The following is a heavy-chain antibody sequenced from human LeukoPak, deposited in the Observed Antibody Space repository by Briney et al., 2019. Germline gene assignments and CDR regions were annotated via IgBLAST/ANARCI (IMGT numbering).Heavy chain of an antibody. D-gene: IGHD2-2*01. Sequence: ASVKVSCKASGYTLTGYYMHWVRQAPGQGLEWMGWINPNSGGTNYAQKFQGRVTMTRDTSISTAYMELSRLRSDDTAVYFCAKDAGTYPFFFDVWGKGTTVSISS. V-gene: IGHV1-2*02. CDR1: GYTLTGYY. CDR2: INPNSGGT. CDR3: AKDAGTYPFFFDV. J-gene: IGHJ6*04.